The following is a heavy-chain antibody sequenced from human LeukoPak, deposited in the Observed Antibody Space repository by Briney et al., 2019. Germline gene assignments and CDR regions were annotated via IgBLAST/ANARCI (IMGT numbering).Heavy chain of an antibody. V-gene: IGHV3-7*03. J-gene: IGHJ6*02. CDR2: IKQDGSEK. CDR3: ARSRSGYQLLPYYYYGMDV. CDR1: GFTFSSYW. D-gene: IGHD2-2*01. Sequence: GGSLRLSCAASGFTFSSYWMSWVRQAPGKGLEWVANIKQDGSEKYYVDSVKGRFTISRDNAKNSLYLQMNSLRAEDTAVYYCARSRSGYQLLPYYYYGMDVWGQGTTVTVSS.